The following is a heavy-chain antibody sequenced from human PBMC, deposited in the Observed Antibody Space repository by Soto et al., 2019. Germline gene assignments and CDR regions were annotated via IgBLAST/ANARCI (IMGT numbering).Heavy chain of an antibody. CDR2: ISAYNGNT. CDR3: ARDFGLYYYDSSGPHGDY. V-gene: IGHV1-18*01. J-gene: IGHJ4*02. CDR1: GYTFTSYG. D-gene: IGHD3-22*01. Sequence: GASVKVSCKASGYTFTSYGISWVRQAPGQGLEWMGWISAYNGNTNYAQKLQGRVTMTTDTSTSTAYMELRSLRSDDTAVYYCARDFGLYYYDSSGPHGDYWGQGTLVTSPQ.